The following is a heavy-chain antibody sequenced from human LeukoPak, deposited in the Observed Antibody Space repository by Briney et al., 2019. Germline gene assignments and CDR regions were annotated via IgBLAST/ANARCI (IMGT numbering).Heavy chain of an antibody. D-gene: IGHD3-10*01. J-gene: IGHJ5*02. CDR1: GGSITSYY. Sequence: PSETLSLTCTVSGGSITSYYWSWIRQPPGKGLEWIGHIYYSGSTNYNPSIKSRVTISVDPSKDQISLKLSSVTAADTAVYYCARGGVNYKIAGPWGQGALVTVSS. V-gene: IGHV4-59*01. CDR3: ARGGVNYKIAGP. CDR2: IYYSGST.